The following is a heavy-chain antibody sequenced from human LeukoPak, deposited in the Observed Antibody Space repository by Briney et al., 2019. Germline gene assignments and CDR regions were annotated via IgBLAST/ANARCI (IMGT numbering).Heavy chain of an antibody. CDR3: ARDARDNWNEDYYYGMDV. D-gene: IGHD1-1*01. V-gene: IGHV3-74*01. CDR1: GFTFSSYW. J-gene: IGHJ6*01. CDR2: INSDGSST. Sequence: GGSLRLSCAASGFTFSSYWMHWVRQAPGKGLVWVSRINSDGSSTSYADSVKGRFTISRDNSKNTLYLQMNSLRAEDTAVYYCARDARDNWNEDYYYGMDVWGKGPRSPSPQ.